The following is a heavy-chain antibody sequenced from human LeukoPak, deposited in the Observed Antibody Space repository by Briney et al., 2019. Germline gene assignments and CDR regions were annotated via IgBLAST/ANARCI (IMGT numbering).Heavy chain of an antibody. CDR2: IYYSGST. D-gene: IGHD2-2*01. J-gene: IGHJ5*02. V-gene: IGHV4-31*03. CDR1: GGSISSGGYY. CDR3: ARAGTPVVPAANNWFDP. Sequence: SETLSLTCTVSGGSISSGGYYWSWIRQHPGKGLEWIGYIYYSGSTYYNPSLKSRVTISVDTSKNQFSLKLSSVTAADTAVYYCARAGTPVVPAANNWFDPWGQGTLVTVSS.